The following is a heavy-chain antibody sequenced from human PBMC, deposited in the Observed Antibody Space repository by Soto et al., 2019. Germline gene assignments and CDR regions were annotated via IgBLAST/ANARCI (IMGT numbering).Heavy chain of an antibody. Sequence: VGSLILSCAVSGFTFKNYSMHWVRQAPGKGLEWVSSISVSGDYTYYADSVKGRFTISRDNSENTLYLQMNSLRAEDTAVYYCAKGRVNDFWSGYYYYYGMDVWGQGTTVTVSS. D-gene: IGHD3-3*01. CDR1: GFTFKNYS. CDR3: AKGRVNDFWSGYYYYYGMDV. V-gene: IGHV3-23*01. J-gene: IGHJ6*02. CDR2: ISVSGDYT.